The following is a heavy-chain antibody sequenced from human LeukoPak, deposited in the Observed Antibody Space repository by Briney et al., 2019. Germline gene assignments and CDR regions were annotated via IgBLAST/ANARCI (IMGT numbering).Heavy chain of an antibody. V-gene: IGHV4-34*01. CDR1: GGSFSGYY. D-gene: IGHD2-15*01. Sequence: SETLSLTCAVYGGSFSGYYWSWIRQPPGKGLEWIGEINHSGSTNYNPSLKSRVTISVDTSKNQFSLKLSSVTAADTAVYYCARVLDGGDAFDIWGQGTMVTVSS. J-gene: IGHJ3*02. CDR2: INHSGST. CDR3: ARVLDGGDAFDI.